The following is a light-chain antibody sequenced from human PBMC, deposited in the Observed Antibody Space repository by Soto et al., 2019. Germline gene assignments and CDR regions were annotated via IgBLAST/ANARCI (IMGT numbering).Light chain of an antibody. Sequence: QSALTQPPSAPGSPGQSVPISCTGTSSDVGGYNYVSWYQQHPGKAPKLMIYEVSKRPSGVPDRFSGSKSGNTASLTVSGLQAEDEADYYCSSYAGSNNVLFGGGTKLTVL. V-gene: IGLV2-8*01. CDR1: SSDVGGYNY. CDR2: EVS. J-gene: IGLJ2*01. CDR3: SSYAGSNNVL.